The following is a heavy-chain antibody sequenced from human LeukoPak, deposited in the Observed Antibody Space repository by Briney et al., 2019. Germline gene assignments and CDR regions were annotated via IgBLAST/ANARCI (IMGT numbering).Heavy chain of an antibody. D-gene: IGHD6-13*01. CDR2: IYTSGST. CDR3: AREVAAAVDNWFDP. V-gene: IGHV4-59*01. J-gene: IGHJ5*02. CDR1: GGSISSYY. Sequence: SETLSLTCTVSGGSISSYYWSWIRQPPGKGLEWIGYIYTSGSTNYNPSLKSRVTISVDTSKNQFSLKLSSVTAADTAVYYCAREVAAAVDNWFDPWGQGTLVTVSS.